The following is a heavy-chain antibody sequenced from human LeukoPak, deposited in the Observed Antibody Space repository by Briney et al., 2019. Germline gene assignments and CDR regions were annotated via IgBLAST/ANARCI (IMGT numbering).Heavy chain of an antibody. CDR1: GGTFSSYA. J-gene: IGHJ5*02. V-gene: IGHV1-69*13. CDR3: ARGQLQPSWFDP. Sequence: ASVKVSRKASGGTFSSYAISWVRQAPGQGLEWMGGIIPIFGTANYAQKFQGRVTITADESTSTAYMELSSLRSEDTAVYYCARGQLQPSWFDPWGQGTLVTVSS. D-gene: IGHD2-2*01. CDR2: IIPIFGTA.